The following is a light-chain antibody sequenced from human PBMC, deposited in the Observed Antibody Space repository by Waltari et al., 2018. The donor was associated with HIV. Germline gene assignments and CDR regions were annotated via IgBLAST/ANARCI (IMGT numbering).Light chain of an antibody. CDR1: RSHTGAGSH. J-gene: IGLJ1*01. CDR2: GNS. CDR3: QSHDSSLSGYV. V-gene: IGLV1-40*01. Sequence: QSVLTQPPSVSGAPGQRVTISCTGSRSHTGAGSHVHWYQQLPGTAPKLLLYGNSNRPSGVPDRFSGSKSGTSASLAITGLQAEDEADYHCQSHDSSLSGYVFGTGSKVTVL.